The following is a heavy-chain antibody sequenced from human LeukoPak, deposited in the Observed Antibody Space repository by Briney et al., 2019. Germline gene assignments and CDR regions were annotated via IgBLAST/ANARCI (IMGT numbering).Heavy chain of an antibody. CDR3: ARFGFMTTVT. J-gene: IGHJ5*02. CDR1: GGSISSSSYY. V-gene: IGHV4-39*01. CDR2: IYYSGST. D-gene: IGHD4-17*01. Sequence: SETLSLTCTVSGGSISSSSYYWGWIRQPPGKGLEWIGSIYYSGSTYYNPSLKSRVTISVDTSKDQFSLKLSSVTAADTAVYYCARFGFMTTVTWGQGTLVTVSS.